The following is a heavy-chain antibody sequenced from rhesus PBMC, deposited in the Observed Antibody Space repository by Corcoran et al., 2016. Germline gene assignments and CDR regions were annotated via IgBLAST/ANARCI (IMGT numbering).Heavy chain of an antibody. J-gene: IGHJ4*01. Sequence: QVQLQESGPGLVKPSETLSLTCAVSGYSISGYYWSWIRQAPGKGLEWIGSITYGGTASYNPSSESRVTISRDTSKNQFSLKVSSVTAADTAVYYCARARGGGSGYRFFDYWGQGGLVTVSS. CDR2: ITYGGTA. D-gene: IGHD5-24*01. CDR3: ARARGGGSGYRFFDY. CDR1: GYSISGYY. V-gene: IGHV4-122*02.